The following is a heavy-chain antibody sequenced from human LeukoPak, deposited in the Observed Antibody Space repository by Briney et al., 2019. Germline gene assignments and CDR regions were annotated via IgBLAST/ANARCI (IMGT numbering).Heavy chain of an antibody. CDR2: IIPILGIA. J-gene: IGHJ4*02. V-gene: IGHV1-69*04. CDR3: ARDGTGYCSGGSCDY. Sequence: SVKVSCKASGGTFSSYAISWVRQAPGQGLEWMGRIIPILGIANYAQKFQGRVTITADKSTSTAYMELSSLRSEDTAVYYCARDGTGYCSGGSCDYGGQGTLVTVSS. D-gene: IGHD2-15*01. CDR1: GGTFSSYA.